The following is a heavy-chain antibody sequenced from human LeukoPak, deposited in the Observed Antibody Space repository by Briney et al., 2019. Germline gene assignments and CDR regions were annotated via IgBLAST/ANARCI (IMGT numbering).Heavy chain of an antibody. CDR2: IDQSGTT. CDR3: ARVPHYYFGYGYFDT. J-gene: IGHJ4*02. D-gene: IGHD3/OR15-3a*01. Sequence: SETLSLTCVVNGGSFSGYYWSWISQPPGKGLEWIGEIDQSGTTNYNPSLKSRVAISIDTSKKQFSLTLTSMTAADTAVYYCARVPHYYFGYGYFDTWGQGTRVTVSS. CDR1: GGSFSGYY. V-gene: IGHV4-34*01.